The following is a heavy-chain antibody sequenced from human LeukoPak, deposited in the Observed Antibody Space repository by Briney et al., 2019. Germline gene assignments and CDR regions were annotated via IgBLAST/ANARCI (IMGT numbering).Heavy chain of an antibody. Sequence: SETLSRTCTVYGGSFSVYYWTWIRQAPGMGLAWIGEINHRGTTNSNPSLKSRVTISVDTSENQFSLKLNSVTAADTAVYYCARDGSYYRDWFDPWGQGTLVTVS. CDR2: INHRGTT. CDR1: GGSFSVYY. J-gene: IGHJ5*02. V-gene: IGHV4-34*01. CDR3: ARDGSYYRDWFDP. D-gene: IGHD1-26*01.